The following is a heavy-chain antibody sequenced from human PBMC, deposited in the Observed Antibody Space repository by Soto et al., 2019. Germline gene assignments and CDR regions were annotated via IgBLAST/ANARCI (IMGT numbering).Heavy chain of an antibody. CDR2: ISGSGGST. J-gene: IGHJ4*02. D-gene: IGHD6-13*01. CDR3: AKNGAAAGTLFGDY. V-gene: IGHV3-23*01. CDR1: GFTFSSYA. Sequence: EVQLLESGGGLVQPGGSLRLSCAASGFTFSSYAMSWVRQAPGKGLEWVSVISGSGGSTYYADSVKGRFTISRDNSKNTLYLQMNSLRAEDTAVYYCAKNGAAAGTLFGDYWGQGTLVTVSS.